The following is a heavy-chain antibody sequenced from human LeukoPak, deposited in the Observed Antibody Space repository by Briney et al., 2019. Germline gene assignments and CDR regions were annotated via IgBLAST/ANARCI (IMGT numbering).Heavy chain of an antibody. J-gene: IGHJ4*02. D-gene: IGHD2-2*01. CDR3: ARGRYCSETSCSDFDS. CDR2: ISPNSGGT. CDR1: GYTFTDYY. Sequence: ASVKVSCKASGYTFTDYYMHWVRQAPGPGLEWMGWISPNSGGTDYAQKFQGRVTMIRDTSISTAYMELSRLTSDDTAVYYCARGRYCSETSCSDFDSWGQGTLVTVSS. V-gene: IGHV1-2*02.